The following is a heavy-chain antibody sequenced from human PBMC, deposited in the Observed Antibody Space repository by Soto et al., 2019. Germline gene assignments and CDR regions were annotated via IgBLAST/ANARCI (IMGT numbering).Heavy chain of an antibody. D-gene: IGHD4-4*01. CDR3: ASRDYNDAFDI. CDR2: VFYSGNT. CDR1: GVSISTYY. J-gene: IGHJ3*02. Sequence: QVQLQESGPGLVKPSETLSLTCTVSGVSISTYYWTWIRQPPVKGLEWIGQVFYSGNTNYNPSLKSRVTISVDASRNQFSLVLSSVTAADTAMYYCASRDYNDAFDIWGQGTLVTVSS. V-gene: IGHV4-59*01.